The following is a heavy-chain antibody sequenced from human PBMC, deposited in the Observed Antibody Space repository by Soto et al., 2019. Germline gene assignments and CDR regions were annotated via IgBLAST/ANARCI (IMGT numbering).Heavy chain of an antibody. CDR2: VYHSGTT. CDR3: ASQSEGFDA. V-gene: IGHV4-59*01. CDR1: GDSIKSYY. Sequence: SETLSLTCTVSGDSIKSYYWNWIRQPPGKGLEWIGYVYHSGTTNYNPSLNSRVTISADTSKDRFSLRLTSVTSADTAVYYCASQSEGFDAWGQGVLVTVSS. J-gene: IGHJ5*02.